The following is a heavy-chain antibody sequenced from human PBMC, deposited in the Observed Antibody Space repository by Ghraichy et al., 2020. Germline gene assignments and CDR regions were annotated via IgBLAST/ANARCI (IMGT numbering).Heavy chain of an antibody. V-gene: IGHV4-59*01. J-gene: IGHJ4*02. Sequence: SQTLSLTCTVSGGSISSYYWSWIRQPPGKGLEWIGYIYYSGSTNYNPSLKSRVTISVDTSKNQFSLKLSSVTAADTAVYYCARGGDGYSLFDYWGQGTLVTVSS. D-gene: IGHD5-24*01. CDR1: GGSISSYY. CDR3: ARGGDGYSLFDY. CDR2: IYYSGST.